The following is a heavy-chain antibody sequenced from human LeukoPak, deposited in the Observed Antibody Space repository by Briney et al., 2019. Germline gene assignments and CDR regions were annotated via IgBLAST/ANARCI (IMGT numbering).Heavy chain of an antibody. V-gene: IGHV4-31*03. D-gene: IGHD1-26*01. CDR2: IYYSGST. J-gene: IGHJ4*02. CDR3: ARDSVGAYFDY. Sequence: SETLSPTCTVSGGSISSGGYYWSWIRQHPGKGLEWIGYIYYSGSTYYNPSLKSRVTISVDTSKNQFSLKLSSVTAADTAVYYCARDSVGAYFDYWGQGTLVTVSS. CDR1: GGSISSGGYY.